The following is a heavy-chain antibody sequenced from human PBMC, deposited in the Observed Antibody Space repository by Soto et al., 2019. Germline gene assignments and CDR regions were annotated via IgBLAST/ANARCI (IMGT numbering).Heavy chain of an antibody. CDR3: ARSASCSSGGCYSPY. V-gene: IGHV1-18*01. J-gene: IGHJ4*02. CDR2: INTNNGYT. CDR1: GYTCNTYA. Sequence: QVQLVQSGAEVTKPGASVKVSCKASGYTCNTYAISWVRQAPGQGLEWVGWINTNNGYTYYAQSLQGRVTMTTDTSTSTAYMELRSLGSDDTAMYYCARSASCSSGGCYSPYWGQGTLVTVSS. D-gene: IGHD2-15*01.